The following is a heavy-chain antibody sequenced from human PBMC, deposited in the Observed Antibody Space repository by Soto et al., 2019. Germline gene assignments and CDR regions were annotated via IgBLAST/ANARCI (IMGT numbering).Heavy chain of an antibody. CDR1: GYTFTGYY. V-gene: IGHV1-2*04. CDR3: SRGITMVRGVLLDAFDI. CDR2: INPNSGGK. Sequence: ASVKVSCKASGYTFTGYYMHWVRQAPGQGLEWIGWINPNSGGKNNAQKFQGWVTMTRDTSISSAYMELSRLRSDDTAVYYFSRGITMVRGVLLDAFDIWGQGTMVTVSS. J-gene: IGHJ3*02. D-gene: IGHD3-10*01.